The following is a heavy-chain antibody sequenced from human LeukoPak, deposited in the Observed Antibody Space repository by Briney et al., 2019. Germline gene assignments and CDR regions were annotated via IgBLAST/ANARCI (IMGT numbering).Heavy chain of an antibody. CDR2: ISAYNGNT. CDR1: GYTFTSYG. Sequence: ASVKFSCKASGYTFTSYGISWVRQAPGQGLEWMGWISAYNGNTNYAQKLQGRVTMTTDTSTSTAYMELRSLRSDDTAVYSCARVYRKYSSGWYSAFDIWGQETMVTVSS. CDR3: ARVYRKYSSGWYSAFDI. V-gene: IGHV1-18*01. J-gene: IGHJ3*02. D-gene: IGHD6-19*01.